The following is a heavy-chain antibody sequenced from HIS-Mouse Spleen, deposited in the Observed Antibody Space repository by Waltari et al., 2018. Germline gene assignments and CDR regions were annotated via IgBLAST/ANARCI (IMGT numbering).Heavy chain of an antibody. CDR1: GASFRGYY. J-gene: IGHJ1*01. V-gene: IGHV4-34*01. D-gene: IGHD1-26*01. CDR3: ARGALRGSYYWGEYFQH. CDR2: INHSGST. Sequence: QVQLQQWGAGLLKPSATLSLTCAVYGASFRGYYWSWIRQPPGKGLEWIGEINHSGSTNYNPSLKSRVTISVDTSKNQFSLKLSSVTAADTAVYYCARGALRGSYYWGEYFQHWGQGTLVTVSS.